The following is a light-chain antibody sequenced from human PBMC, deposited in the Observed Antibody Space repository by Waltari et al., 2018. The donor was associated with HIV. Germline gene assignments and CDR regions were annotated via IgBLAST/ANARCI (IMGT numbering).Light chain of an antibody. V-gene: IGLV1-51*01. CDR3: GTWDDSLSVVWV. CDR2: DNN. CDR1: SSNIGKNY. J-gene: IGLJ3*02. Sequence: QSVLTQPPSVSAAPGQKVTISCSGSSSNIGKNYVSWYQQFPETAPKLLIYDNNKRPSGIPDLFSGSKSGTSATLGISGLQTGDEADYYCGTWDDSLSVVWVFGGGTKLTVL.